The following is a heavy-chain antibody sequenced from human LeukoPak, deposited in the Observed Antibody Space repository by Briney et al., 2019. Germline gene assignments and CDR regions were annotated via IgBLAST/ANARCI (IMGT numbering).Heavy chain of an antibody. Sequence: GGSLRLSCVSSGFSFSNYAMSWVRQAPGKGLEWISGISGSGASTYYADSVKGRFTISRDDSRNTLYLQMNSLRAEDTAVYYCARHSSGWYSDYWGQGTLVTVSS. D-gene: IGHD6-19*01. CDR3: ARHSSGWYSDY. J-gene: IGHJ4*02. V-gene: IGHV3-23*01. CDR1: GFSFSNYA. CDR2: ISGSGAST.